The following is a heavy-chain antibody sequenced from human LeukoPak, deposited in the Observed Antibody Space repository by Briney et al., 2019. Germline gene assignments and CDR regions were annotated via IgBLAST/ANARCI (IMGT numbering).Heavy chain of an antibody. V-gene: IGHV3-9*03. J-gene: IGHJ4*02. CDR3: AKAGLNGVYVDY. D-gene: IGHD4-17*01. CDR2: ISWNSGSI. Sequence: GRSLRLSCAASGFTFDDYAMHWVRQAPGKGLEWVSGISWNSGSIGYADSVKGRFTISRDNAKNSLYLQMNSLRAEDMALYYCAKAGLNGVYVDYWGQGTLVTVFS. CDR1: GFTFDDYA.